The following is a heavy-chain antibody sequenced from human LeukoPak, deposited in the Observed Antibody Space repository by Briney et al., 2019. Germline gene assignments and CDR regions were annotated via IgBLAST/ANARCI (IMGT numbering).Heavy chain of an antibody. CDR1: GFTFNNYN. D-gene: IGHD3-22*01. Sequence: GGSLRLSCAASGFTFNNYNMNWVRQAPGKGLEWGSYISGSTGTINYADSVKVRFTISRDNAKNSLYLQMNSLRAEATAVYYCVRGDSSGYHNWFDPWGQGTLVTVSS. CDR3: VRGDSSGYHNWFDP. CDR2: ISGSTGTI. V-gene: IGHV3-48*01. J-gene: IGHJ5*02.